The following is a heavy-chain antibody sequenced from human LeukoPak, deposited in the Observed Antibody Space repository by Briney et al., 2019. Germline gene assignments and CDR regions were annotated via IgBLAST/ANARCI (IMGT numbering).Heavy chain of an antibody. D-gene: IGHD6-13*01. V-gene: IGHV3-30*03. J-gene: IGHJ5*02. CDR3: ARGDKQLVFNRNKGGFDP. CDR2: ISYDGSNK. Sequence: GGSLRLSCAASGFTLSSYSMNWVRQAPGKGLEWVAVISYDGSNKYYADSVKGRFTISRDNSKNMLYPQMNSLRAEDTALYYCARGDKQLVFNRNKGGFDPWGQGTLVTVSS. CDR1: GFTLSSYS.